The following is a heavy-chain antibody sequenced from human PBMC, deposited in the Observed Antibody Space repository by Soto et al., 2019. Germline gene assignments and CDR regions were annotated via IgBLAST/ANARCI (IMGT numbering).Heavy chain of an antibody. CDR3: ARDLGVGATTSDYYVMDV. Sequence: QVQLVQSGAEVKKPGSSVKVSCKASGGTFSSYAISWVRQAPGRGLEWMGGIIPIFGTANYAQKFQGRVTITADESTSTAYMELSSLRSEDTAVYYCARDLGVGATTSDYYVMDVWGQGTTVTVSS. J-gene: IGHJ6*02. V-gene: IGHV1-69*01. CDR2: IIPIFGTA. CDR1: GGTFSSYA. D-gene: IGHD1-26*01.